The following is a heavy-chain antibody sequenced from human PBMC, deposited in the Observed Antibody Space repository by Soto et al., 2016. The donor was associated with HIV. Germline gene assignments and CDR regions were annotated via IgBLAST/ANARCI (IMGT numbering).Heavy chain of an antibody. CDR2: INPNSGGT. J-gene: IGHJ4*02. Sequence: QVQLVQSGAEVKKPGASVKVSCKASGYTFTGYHVHWVRQAPGQGLEWMGWINPNSGGTNYAQKFQGRVTMTRDTSISTAYMELSRLRSDDTAVYYCARDYRIAVAGTTHGPWGRSSLAHWGQGTLVTVSS. CDR3: ARDYRIAVAGTTHGPWGRSSLAH. D-gene: IGHD6-19*01. V-gene: IGHV1-2*02. CDR1: GYTFTGYH.